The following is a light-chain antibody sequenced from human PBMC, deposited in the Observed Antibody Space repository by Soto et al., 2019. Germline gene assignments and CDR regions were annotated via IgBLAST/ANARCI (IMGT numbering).Light chain of an antibody. CDR2: RNN. V-gene: IGLV1-47*01. CDR3: ATWDDSLNGFYV. J-gene: IGLJ1*01. Sequence: QSVLTQPPSASGTPGQGVTISCSGSTSNIGSNYVYWYQQLPGTAPKLLIYRNNQRPSGLPDRFSGSKSGTSASLAISGLRSDDEADYFCATWDDSLNGFYVFGTGTKVTVL. CDR1: TSNIGSNY.